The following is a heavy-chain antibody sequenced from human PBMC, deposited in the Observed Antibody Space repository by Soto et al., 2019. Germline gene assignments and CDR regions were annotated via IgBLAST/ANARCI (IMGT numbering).Heavy chain of an antibody. J-gene: IGHJ4*02. Sequence: QVQLVESGGGVVQPGRSLRLSCAASGFTFSSYGMHWVRQAPGKGLEWVAVIWCDGSNKYYADSVKGRFTISRDNSKNTLYLQMNSLRAEDTAVYYCARDGYGSGSYYIDYWGQGTLVTVSS. CDR2: IWCDGSNK. V-gene: IGHV3-33*01. D-gene: IGHD3-10*01. CDR1: GFTFSSYG. CDR3: ARDGYGSGSYYIDY.